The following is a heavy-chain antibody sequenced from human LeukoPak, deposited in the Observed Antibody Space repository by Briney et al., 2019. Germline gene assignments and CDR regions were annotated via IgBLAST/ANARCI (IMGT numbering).Heavy chain of an antibody. CDR1: GFTFSSYW. D-gene: IGHD6-19*01. Sequence: GGSLRLSCAASGFTFSSYWMHWVRQAPGEGLVWASRISADGSSTSCADSVKGRFTISRDNAKNTLYLQMISLRVEDTAMYYCARGYGSSGNEKIFDYWGQGTLVTVSS. V-gene: IGHV3-74*01. CDR2: ISADGSST. CDR3: ARGYGSSGNEKIFDY. J-gene: IGHJ4*02.